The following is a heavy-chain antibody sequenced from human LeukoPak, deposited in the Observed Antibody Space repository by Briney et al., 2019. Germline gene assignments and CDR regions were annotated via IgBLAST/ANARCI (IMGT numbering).Heavy chain of an antibody. CDR1: GGTFSSNA. CDR2: IIPIFGTA. CDR3: VRDRGYYYDSSGSGTAFFDY. J-gene: IGHJ4*02. Sequence: SVKVSCKASGGTFSSNAISWVRQAPGQGLEWMGGIIPIFGTANYAQKFQGRVTITADESTSTAYMELSSLRSEDTAVYYCVRDRGYYYDSSGSGTAFFDYWGQGTLVTVSS. D-gene: IGHD3-22*01. V-gene: IGHV1-69*13.